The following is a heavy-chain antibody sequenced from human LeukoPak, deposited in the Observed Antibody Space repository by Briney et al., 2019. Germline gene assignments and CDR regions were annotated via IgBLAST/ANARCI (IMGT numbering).Heavy chain of an antibody. CDR3: AKYYYDSSGVAFDI. CDR2: ISGSSVST. Sequence: GGSLRLSCAASGFTFSSYAMSWVRQAPGKGLEWVSAISGSSVSTYYADSVKGRFTISRDNSKNTLYLQMNSLRAEDTAVYYCAKYYYDSSGVAFDIWGQGTMVTVSS. D-gene: IGHD3-22*01. J-gene: IGHJ3*02. CDR1: GFTFSSYA. V-gene: IGHV3-23*01.